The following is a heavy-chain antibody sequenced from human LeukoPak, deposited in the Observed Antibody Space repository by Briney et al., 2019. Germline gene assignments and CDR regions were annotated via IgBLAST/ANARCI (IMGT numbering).Heavy chain of an antibody. D-gene: IGHD1-26*01. CDR2: IIPILGIA. CDR1: GGTFSSYT. Sequence: SVKVSCKASGGTFSSYTISWVRQAPGQGLEWMGRIIPILGIANYAQKFQGRVTITADESTSTAYMELSSLRSEDTAVYYCARDRVVGATAAFDYWGQGTLVTVSS. V-gene: IGHV1-69*04. CDR3: ARDRVVGATAAFDY. J-gene: IGHJ4*02.